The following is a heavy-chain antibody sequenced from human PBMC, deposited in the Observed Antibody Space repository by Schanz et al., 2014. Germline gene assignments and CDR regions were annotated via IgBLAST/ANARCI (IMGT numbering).Heavy chain of an antibody. J-gene: IGHJ3*02. Sequence: QVQLVESGGGVVQPGRSLRLSCAASGFTFSNFGLHWVRQAPGKGLNWMAVISSDGTNKYYADSVQGRFTLSKDFSKDTLYLQLTSLRPEDTAVYYCARLATSKSRLGDAVDIWGQGTMVTVSS. D-gene: IGHD6-6*01. CDR3: ARLATSKSRLGDAVDI. CDR2: ISSDGTNK. V-gene: IGHV3-30*03. CDR1: GFTFSNFG.